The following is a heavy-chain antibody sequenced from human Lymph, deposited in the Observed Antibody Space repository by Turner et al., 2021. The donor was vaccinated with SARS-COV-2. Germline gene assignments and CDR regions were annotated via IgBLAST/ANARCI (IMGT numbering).Heavy chain of an antibody. D-gene: IGHD3-3*01. J-gene: IGHJ4*02. CDR1: GYSFTTYW. V-gene: IGHV5-51*01. CDR3: ARREWGGSLGHIDY. CDR2: VYPVDSDT. Sequence: EVQLVQSGAEVKKPGESRKISCQGSGYSFTTYWIGWGRQMPGKGLEWMGVVYPVDSDTRYSPSFQGQDTISAEKSISAAYLQCRSLKASDTAMCDCARREWGGSLGHIDYWGQGTLVTVSS.